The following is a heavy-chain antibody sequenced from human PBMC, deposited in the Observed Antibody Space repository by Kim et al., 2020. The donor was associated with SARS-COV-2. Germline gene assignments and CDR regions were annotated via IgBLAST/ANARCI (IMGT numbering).Heavy chain of an antibody. CDR3: AKVYTVTTEAFDY. J-gene: IGHJ4*02. D-gene: IGHD4-17*01. Sequence: YADAVKGRFTISRDNSKNTLYLQMNSLRADDTAVYYCAKVYTVTTEAFDYWGQGTLVTVSS. V-gene: IGHV3-30*02.